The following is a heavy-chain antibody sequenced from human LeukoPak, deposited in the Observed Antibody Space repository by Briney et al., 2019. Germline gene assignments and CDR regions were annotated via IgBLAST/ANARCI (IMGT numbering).Heavy chain of an antibody. D-gene: IGHD6-13*01. V-gene: IGHV1-2*02. Sequence: ASVKVSCKASGYTFTGYYMHWVRQAPGQGLEWMGWINPNSGGTNYAQKFQGRVTMTRDTSISTAYMELSRLRSDDTAVYYCARGDRTGIAAAGIRIIFDYWGQGTLVTVSS. CDR1: GYTFTGYY. CDR2: INPNSGGT. CDR3: ARGDRTGIAAAGIRIIFDY. J-gene: IGHJ4*02.